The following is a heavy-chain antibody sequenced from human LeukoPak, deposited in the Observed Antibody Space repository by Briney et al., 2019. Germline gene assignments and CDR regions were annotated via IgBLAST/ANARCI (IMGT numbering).Heavy chain of an antibody. CDR2: ISAYNGST. J-gene: IGHJ6*02. CDR3: ARGTGTTRYYYYGMDV. D-gene: IGHD1-7*01. Sequence: ASVKVSCKASGYTFTSYGISWVRQAPGQGLEWMGWISAYNGSTNYAQKLQGRVTMTTDTSTSTAYMELRSLRSDDTAVYYCARGTGTTRYYYYGMDVWGQGTTVTVSS. V-gene: IGHV1-18*01. CDR1: GYTFTSYG.